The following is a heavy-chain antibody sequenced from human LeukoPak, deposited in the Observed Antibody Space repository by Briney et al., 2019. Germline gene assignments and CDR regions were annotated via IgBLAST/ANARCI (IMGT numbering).Heavy chain of an antibody. J-gene: IGHJ4*02. D-gene: IGHD2-2*01. Sequence: GGSLRLSCAASGFTFSDYYMSWIRQAPGKGLEWVSYISSSSGSTIYYADSVKGRFTISRDNAKNSLYLQMNSLRAEDTAVYYCARGAVVVPAAIWGQGTLVTVSS. CDR2: ISSSSGSTI. CDR3: ARGAVVVPAAI. V-gene: IGHV3-11*01. CDR1: GFTFSDYY.